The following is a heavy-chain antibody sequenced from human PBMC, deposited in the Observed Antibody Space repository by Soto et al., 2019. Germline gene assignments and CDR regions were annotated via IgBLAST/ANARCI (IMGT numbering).Heavy chain of an antibody. V-gene: IGHV5-51*01. CDR1: GYSFTSYW. CDR2: IYPGDSDT. CDR3: ARDGFRGAVAPPPR. D-gene: IGHD3-10*01. J-gene: IGHJ4*02. Sequence: EVQLVQSGAEVKKPGESLKISCKGSGYSFTSYWIGWVRQMPGKGLEWMGIIYPGDSDTRYSPSFQGQGTISAGKSISSPFLEWSSLKVLCPAMYYRARDGFRGAVAPPPRWGQGTLVTVSS.